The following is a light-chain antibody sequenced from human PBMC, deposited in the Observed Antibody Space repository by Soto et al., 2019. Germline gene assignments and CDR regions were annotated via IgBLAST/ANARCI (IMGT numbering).Light chain of an antibody. CDR3: QQSFSTPRT. V-gene: IGKV1-39*01. J-gene: IGKJ1*01. Sequence: DIQMNQSPSSLSATVGGRVTSTCLARQSISNYLNWYQQKPGKAPNLLIYAASSLQSGVPSRFSGSGSGTDFTLTISSLQPEDFATYYCQQSFSTPRTFGQGTKVDI. CDR1: QSISNY. CDR2: AAS.